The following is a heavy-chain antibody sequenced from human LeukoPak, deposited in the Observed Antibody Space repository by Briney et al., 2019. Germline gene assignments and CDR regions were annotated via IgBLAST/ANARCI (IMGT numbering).Heavy chain of an antibody. J-gene: IGHJ3*02. CDR1: GFTFSSYG. CDR3: ARSYCSGGSCFAFDI. CDR2: ISYDGSNK. V-gene: IGHV3-30*03. D-gene: IGHD2-15*01. Sequence: GGSLRLSCAASGFTFSSYGMHWVRQAPGKGLEWVAVISYDGSNKYYADSVKGRFTISRDNSKNTLYLQMNSLRAEDTAVYYCARSYCSGGSCFAFDIWGQGTMATVSS.